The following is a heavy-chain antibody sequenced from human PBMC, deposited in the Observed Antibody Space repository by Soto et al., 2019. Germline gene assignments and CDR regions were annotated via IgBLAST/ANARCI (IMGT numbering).Heavy chain of an antibody. CDR2: ISSSSTYI. J-gene: IGHJ6*02. D-gene: IGHD3-22*01. CDR3: ARDYTLDSYYDKSGSYYYYGMDV. CDR1: GFTFSSYS. V-gene: IGHV3-21*01. Sequence: PGGSLRLSCAASGFTFSSYSMNWVRQAPGKGLEWVSSISSSSTYIYYADSVKGRFTISRDNAKNSLYLQMNSLRAEDTAVYYCARDYTLDSYYDKSGSYYYYGMDVWGQGTTVTVSS.